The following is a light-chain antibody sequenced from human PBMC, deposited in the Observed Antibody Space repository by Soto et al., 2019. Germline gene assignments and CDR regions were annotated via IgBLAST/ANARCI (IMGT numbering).Light chain of an antibody. CDR1: SSDVGGYHY. CDR2: DVS. V-gene: IGLV2-14*01. J-gene: IGLJ2*01. CDR3: SSYTISTLVV. Sequence: QSVLTQPASVSGSPGQSITISCTGTSSDVGGYHYVSWYQQHPGKAPKLMIYDVSNRPSGVSNRFSGSKSGNTASLTISGLQAEDEADYYCSSYTISTLVVFGGGTKVTVL.